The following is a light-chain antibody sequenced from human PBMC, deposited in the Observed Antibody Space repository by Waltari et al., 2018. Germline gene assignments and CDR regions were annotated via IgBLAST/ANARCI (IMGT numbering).Light chain of an antibody. CDR3: SSYTASITLV. CDR2: EVT. Sequence: QSVLTQPAAVSGSPGQSITISCTGTSSDVHNYKYVSWYQHHPGKAPKLIIYEVTTRPSGVSDRFSGSKSGNTASLTISGLQAEDEADYYCSSYTASITLVFGGGTKLTVL. J-gene: IGLJ3*02. V-gene: IGLV2-14*01. CDR1: SSDVHNYKY.